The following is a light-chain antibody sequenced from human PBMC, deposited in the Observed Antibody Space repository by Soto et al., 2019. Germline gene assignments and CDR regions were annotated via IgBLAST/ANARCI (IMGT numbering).Light chain of an antibody. Sequence: QSALTQPASVSGSPGQSITVSCTGTSSDVGGSDHVNWYQQHPGKAPKLMIFDVSNRPSGVSTRFSGSKSGNAASLTISGLQAEDEADYYCNSYTSSSTSVFGTGTKVTVL. J-gene: IGLJ1*01. CDR2: DVS. CDR3: NSYTSSSTSV. V-gene: IGLV2-14*03. CDR1: SSDVGGSDH.